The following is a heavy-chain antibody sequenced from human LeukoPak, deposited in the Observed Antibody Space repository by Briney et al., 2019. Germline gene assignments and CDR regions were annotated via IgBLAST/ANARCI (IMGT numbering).Heavy chain of an antibody. D-gene: IGHD4-17*01. J-gene: IGHJ4*02. CDR3: AIGDYGSVIRYFDY. V-gene: IGHV1-2*06. CDR1: GYTFTGYY. CDR2: INPNSGGT. Sequence: ASVKVSCKASGYTFTGYYMHWVRQAPGQGLEWMGRINPNSGGTNYAQKFQGRVTMTRDTSISTAYMELSSLRSEDTAVYYCAIGDYGSVIRYFDYWGQGTLVTVSS.